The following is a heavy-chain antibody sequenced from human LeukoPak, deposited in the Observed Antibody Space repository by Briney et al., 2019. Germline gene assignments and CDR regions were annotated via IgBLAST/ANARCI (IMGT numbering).Heavy chain of an antibody. V-gene: IGHV3-21*01. CDR3: ARDGGGVVVVVAATTGTGMDV. Sequence: PSETLSFTCTVSGGSISSSSYYWGWIRQAPGKGLEWVSSISSSSSYIYYADSVKGRFTISRDNAKNSLYLQMNSLRAEDTAVYYCARDGGGVVVVVAATTGTGMDVWGKGTTVTVSS. D-gene: IGHD2-15*01. CDR1: GGSISSSS. CDR2: ISSSSSYI. J-gene: IGHJ6*04.